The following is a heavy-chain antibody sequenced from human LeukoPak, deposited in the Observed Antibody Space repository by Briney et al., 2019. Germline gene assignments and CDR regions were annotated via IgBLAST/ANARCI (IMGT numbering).Heavy chain of an antibody. D-gene: IGHD2-2*01. Sequence: ASVKVSCKASGYSFTSHYMHWVRQAPGQGLEWMGWINPNSGGTNYAQKFQGRVTMTRDTSISTAYMELSRLRSDDTAVYYCARVGGYCSSTSCPKYFQHWGQGTLVTVSS. CDR1: GYSFTSHY. J-gene: IGHJ1*01. CDR3: ARVGGYCSSTSCPKYFQH. V-gene: IGHV1-2*02. CDR2: INPNSGGT.